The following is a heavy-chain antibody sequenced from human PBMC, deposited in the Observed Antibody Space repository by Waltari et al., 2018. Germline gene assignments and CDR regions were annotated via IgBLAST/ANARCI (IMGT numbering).Heavy chain of an antibody. CDR1: GFSLSTSGVG. CDR3: AHMKDWQDAFDI. D-gene: IGHD3-9*01. V-gene: IGHV2-5*01. Sequence: QITLKESGPTLVKPTQTLTLTCTFSGFSLSTSGVGVGWLRQPPGKALEWLALIYWNDDKRYSPSLKGRLTITTDTSKNQVVLTLTNRDPGDTATYYCAHMKDWQDAFDIWGQGTMVTVSS. J-gene: IGHJ3*02. CDR2: IYWNDDK.